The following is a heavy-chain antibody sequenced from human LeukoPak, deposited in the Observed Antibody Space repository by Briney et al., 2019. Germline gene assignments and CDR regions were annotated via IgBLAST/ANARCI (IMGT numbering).Heavy chain of an antibody. CDR2: IYYSGST. Sequence: SETLSLTCTVSGDSINSSAYYWGWIRQPPGKGLEWIGSIYYSGSTYYNPSLKSRVTISVDTSKNQFSLKLSSVTAADTAAYYCARGEELRDAFDIWGQGTMVTVSS. D-gene: IGHD1-26*01. J-gene: IGHJ3*02. V-gene: IGHV4-39*07. CDR3: ARGEELRDAFDI. CDR1: GDSINSSAYY.